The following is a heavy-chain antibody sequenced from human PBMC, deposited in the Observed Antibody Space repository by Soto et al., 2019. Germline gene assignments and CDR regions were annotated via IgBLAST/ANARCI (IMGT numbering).Heavy chain of an antibody. CDR1: GGSISSGGYY. Sequence: SETLSLTCTVSGGSISSGGYYWSWIRQHPGKGLEWIGYIYYSGSTYYNPSLKSRVTISVDTSKNQFSLKLSSVTAADTAVYYCARGYCSSTSCSNRNYYYYGMDVWGQGTTVTVSS. CDR2: IYYSGST. D-gene: IGHD2-2*01. CDR3: ARGYCSSTSCSNRNYYYYGMDV. V-gene: IGHV4-31*03. J-gene: IGHJ6*02.